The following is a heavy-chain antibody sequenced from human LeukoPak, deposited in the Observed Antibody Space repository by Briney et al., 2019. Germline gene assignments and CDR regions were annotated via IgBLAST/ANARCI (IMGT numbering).Heavy chain of an antibody. CDR1: GFTLSSYG. CDR2: ISYDGSNK. CDR3: ARAGYSSSWYYFEY. Sequence: PGGSLRLSCAASGFTLSSYGMHWVRQAPGKGLEWVAVISYDGSNKYYADSVKGRFTISRDNSKNTLYLQMNSLRAEDTAVYYCARAGYSSSWYYFEYWGQGTLVTVSS. V-gene: IGHV3-30*03. D-gene: IGHD6-13*01. J-gene: IGHJ4*02.